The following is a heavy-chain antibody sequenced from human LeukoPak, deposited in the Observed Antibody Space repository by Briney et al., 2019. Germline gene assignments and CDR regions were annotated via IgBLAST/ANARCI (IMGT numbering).Heavy chain of an antibody. D-gene: IGHD4-17*01. Sequence: PSETLSLTCTVSGGSIRTYYWSWIRQPPGKGLEWIGYIYYSGSTNYNPSLKSRVTISVDTSKNQFSLKLSSVTAADTAVYYCARDGYGDYLDYWGQGTLVTVSS. CDR2: IYYSGST. J-gene: IGHJ4*02. V-gene: IGHV4-59*12. CDR1: GGSIRTYY. CDR3: ARDGYGDYLDY.